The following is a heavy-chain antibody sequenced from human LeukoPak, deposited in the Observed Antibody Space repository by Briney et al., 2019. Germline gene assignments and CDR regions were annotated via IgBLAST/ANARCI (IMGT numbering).Heavy chain of an antibody. J-gene: IGHJ3*02. CDR2: ISAYNGNT. V-gene: IGHV1-18*01. D-gene: IGHD6-13*01. CDR3: ARDHSSSWYYGAFDI. Sequence: ASVTVSCKASGYTFTSYGISWVRQAPGQGLAWMGWISAYNGNTNYAQKLQGRVTMTTDTSTSTAYMELRSLRSDDTAVYYCARDHSSSWYYGAFDIWGQGTMVTVSS. CDR1: GYTFTSYG.